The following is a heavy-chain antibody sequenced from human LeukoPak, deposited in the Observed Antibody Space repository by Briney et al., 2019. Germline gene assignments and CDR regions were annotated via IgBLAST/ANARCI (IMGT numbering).Heavy chain of an antibody. CDR3: AKGPRKGAPFSNEYVQH. CDR1: GFTFDDYA. D-gene: IGHD1-26*01. Sequence: PGGSLRLSCAASGFTFDDYAMHWVRQAPGKGLEWVSLISGDGGSTYYADSVKGRFTISRDNSKNSLYLQMNSMRTEDTALYYCAKGPRKGAPFSNEYVQHWGEGPLFTVSS. J-gene: IGHJ1*01. V-gene: IGHV3-43*02. CDR2: ISGDGGST.